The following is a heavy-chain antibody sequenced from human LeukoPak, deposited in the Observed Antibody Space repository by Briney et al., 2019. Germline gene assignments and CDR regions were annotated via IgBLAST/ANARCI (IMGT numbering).Heavy chain of an antibody. V-gene: IGHV3-23*01. D-gene: IGHD1-26*01. Sequence: GGSLRLSCAASGFTFSSYAMSWVRQGPGKVLEWVSAISGSGSSTYYADSVKGRFTISRDNSKNTLYLQMNSLRAEDTAVYYCAKPSLIVGATVGFDYWGQGTLVTVSS. J-gene: IGHJ4*02. CDR2: ISGSGSST. CDR1: GFTFSSYA. CDR3: AKPSLIVGATVGFDY.